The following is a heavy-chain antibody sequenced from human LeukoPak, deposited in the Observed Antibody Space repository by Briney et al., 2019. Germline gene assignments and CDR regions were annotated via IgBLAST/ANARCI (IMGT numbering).Heavy chain of an antibody. CDR1: GGPLSSHH. D-gene: IGHD6-19*01. CDR3: ARWYYSGWAFDY. CDR2: IHDSGRT. J-gene: IGHJ4*02. Sequence: SETLSHTHTLSGGPLSSHHWNCLRQPPGKGLEWIGYIHDSGRTKYNPSLKRRVTISVETSKNQFSLKLSSVTAADTAVYYCARWYYSGWAFDYWGQGTLVTGSS. V-gene: IGHV4-59*08.